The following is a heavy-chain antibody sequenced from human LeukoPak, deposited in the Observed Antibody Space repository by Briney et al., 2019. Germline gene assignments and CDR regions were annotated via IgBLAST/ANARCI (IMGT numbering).Heavy chain of an antibody. CDR1: GGTFSSYA. CDR2: ISIYNGNT. Sequence: SSVKVSCKASGGTFSSYAISWVRQAPGQGLEWMGWISIYNGNTDYAQKLRGRVTMTTDTSTSTAYLELRGLRSDDTAVYYCARITYDFWSGYYMPDDPWGQGTLVTVSP. J-gene: IGHJ5*02. CDR3: ARITYDFWSGYYMPDDP. V-gene: IGHV1-18*01. D-gene: IGHD3-3*01.